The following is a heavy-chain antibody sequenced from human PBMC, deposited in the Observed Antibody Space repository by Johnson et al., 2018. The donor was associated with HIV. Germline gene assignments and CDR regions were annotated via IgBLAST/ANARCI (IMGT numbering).Heavy chain of an antibody. J-gene: IGHJ3*02. CDR1: GFTFSSYD. CDR3: ARDGGRGDFDI. CDR2: IGTAGDT. D-gene: IGHD3-16*01. V-gene: IGHV3-13*01. Sequence: EVQLVESGGGLVQPGGSLRLSCAASGFTFSSYDMHWVRQATGKGLEWVSAIGTAGDTYYVDSVKGRFTISRDNAKNSLYLQVHSLRAEDTAVYYCARDGGRGDFDIWGQGTRVSVSS.